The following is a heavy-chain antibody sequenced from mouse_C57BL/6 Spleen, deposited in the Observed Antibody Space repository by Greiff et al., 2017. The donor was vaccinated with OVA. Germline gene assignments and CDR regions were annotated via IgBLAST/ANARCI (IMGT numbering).Heavy chain of an antibody. CDR2: INYDGSST. J-gene: IGHJ2*01. CDR1: GFTFSDYY. D-gene: IGHD4-1*01. CDR3: ARALTGMGYYFDY. Sequence: EVNVVESEGGLVQPGSSMKLSCTASGFTFSDYYMAWVRQVPEKGLEWVANINYDGSSTYYLDSLKSRFIISRDNAKNILYLQMSSLKSEDTATYYCARALTGMGYYFDYWGKGTTLTVSS. V-gene: IGHV5-16*01.